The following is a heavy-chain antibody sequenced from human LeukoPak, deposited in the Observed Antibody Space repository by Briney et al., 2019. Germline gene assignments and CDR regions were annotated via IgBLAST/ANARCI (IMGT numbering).Heavy chain of an antibody. CDR1: GGSISSSSYY. V-gene: IGHV4-39*07. Sequence: SETLSLTCTVSGGSISSSSYYWGWIRQPPGKGLEWIGEINHSGSTNYNPSLKSRVTISVDTSKNQFSLKLSSVTAADTAVYYCARVFRGAAALYNWFDPWGQGTLVTVSS. CDR3: ARVFRGAAALYNWFDP. J-gene: IGHJ5*02. CDR2: INHSGST. D-gene: IGHD6-13*01.